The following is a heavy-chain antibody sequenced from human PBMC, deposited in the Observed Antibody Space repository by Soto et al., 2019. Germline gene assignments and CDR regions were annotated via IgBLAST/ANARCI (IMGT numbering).Heavy chain of an antibody. CDR3: ARVGHYYGSGTTYDY. J-gene: IGHJ4*02. V-gene: IGHV1-3*01. Sequence: QVQLVQSGAEVKEPGASVKVSCKASGYTFTSYAMHWVRQAPGQRLEWMGWINAGNGNTKYSQKFQGRVTITRDTSASTAYMELRSLRSEDTAVYYCARVGHYYGSGTTYDYWGQGTLVTVSS. D-gene: IGHD3-10*01. CDR1: GYTFTSYA. CDR2: INAGNGNT.